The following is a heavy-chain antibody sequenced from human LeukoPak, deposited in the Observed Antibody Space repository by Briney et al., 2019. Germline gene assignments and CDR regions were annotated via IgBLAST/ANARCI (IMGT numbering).Heavy chain of an antibody. V-gene: IGHV3-23*01. D-gene: IGHD2-2*01. CDR2: ISGSGGST. J-gene: IGHJ4*02. CDR1: GFTFSSYG. Sequence: GGSLRLSCAASGFTFSSYGMSWVRQAPGKGLEWVSAISGSGGSTYYADSVKGRFTISRDNSKNTLYLQMNSLRAEDTAVYYCAKAYCSSTSCYAQSWIYFDYWGQGTLVTVSS. CDR3: AKAYCSSTSCYAQSWIYFDY.